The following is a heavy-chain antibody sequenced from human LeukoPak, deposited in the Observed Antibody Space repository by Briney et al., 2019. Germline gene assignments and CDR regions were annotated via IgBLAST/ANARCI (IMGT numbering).Heavy chain of an antibody. D-gene: IGHD7-27*01. CDR2: TYYRSKWYK. J-gene: IGHJ4*02. CDR1: GDSVSSNSAA. Sequence: SQTLSLTCAISGDSVSSNSAAWNWIRQSPSRVLEWLGRTYYRSKWYKEYALSVKSRITINPDTSKNQFSLQLNSVTPEDTAVYYCTSLTGATDYWGQGTLVTVSS. CDR3: TSLTGATDY. V-gene: IGHV6-1*01.